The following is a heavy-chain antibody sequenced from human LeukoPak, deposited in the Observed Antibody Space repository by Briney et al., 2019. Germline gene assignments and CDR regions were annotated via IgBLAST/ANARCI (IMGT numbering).Heavy chain of an antibody. D-gene: IGHD2-2*02. CDR1: GFTFSSYA. CDR2: ISGSGGST. CDR3: AKVTLGYCSITSCYTDY. V-gene: IGHV3-23*01. Sequence: PGGSLRLSCAASGFTFSSYAMSWVRQAPGKGLEWVSAISGSGGSTYYADSVKGRFTISRDNSKSTLFLQMNSLRAEDAAVYYRAKVTLGYCSITSCYTDYWGQGTLVTVSS. J-gene: IGHJ4*02.